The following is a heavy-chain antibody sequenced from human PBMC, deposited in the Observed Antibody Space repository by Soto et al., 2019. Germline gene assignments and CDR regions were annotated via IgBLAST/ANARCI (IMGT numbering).Heavy chain of an antibody. CDR1: GYTFTSYA. D-gene: IGHD6-13*01. J-gene: IGHJ6*03. V-gene: IGHV1-3*01. CDR3: ARLSQQLAPFYYYYMDV. CDR2: INAGNGNT. Sequence: ASVKVSCKASGYTFTSYAMHWVRQAPGQRLEWMGWINAGNGNTKYSQKFQGRVTITRDTSASTAYMELSSLRSEGTAVYYCARLSQQLAPFYYYYMDVWGKGTTVTVSS.